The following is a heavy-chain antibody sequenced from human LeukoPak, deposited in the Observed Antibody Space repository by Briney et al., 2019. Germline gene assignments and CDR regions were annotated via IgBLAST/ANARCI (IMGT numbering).Heavy chain of an antibody. CDR3: VRDRYYYDSSGLKVLDY. V-gene: IGHV4-61*02. J-gene: IGHJ4*02. CDR2: IYTSGST. CDR1: GGSISSSSYY. Sequence: SETLSLTCTVSGGSISSSSYYWSWIRQPAGKGLEWIGRIYTSGSTNYNPSLKSRVTMSVDTSKNQFSLKLSSVTAADTAVYYCVRDRYYYDSSGLKVLDYWGQGTLVTVSS. D-gene: IGHD3-22*01.